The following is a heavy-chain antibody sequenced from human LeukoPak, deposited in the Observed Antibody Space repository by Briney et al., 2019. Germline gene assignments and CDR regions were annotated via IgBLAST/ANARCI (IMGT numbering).Heavy chain of an antibody. V-gene: IGHV1-18*01. CDR2: ISAYNGNT. Sequence: VASVKVSCKASGYTFTSYGISWVRQAPGQGLEWMGWISAYNGNTNYAQKLQGRVTMTTDTSTSTAYMELRSLRSDDTAVYYCARAAVQYYYDSSGYYPQTWGQGTLVTVSS. CDR1: GYTFTSYG. J-gene: IGHJ5*02. D-gene: IGHD3-22*01. CDR3: ARAAVQYYYDSSGYYPQT.